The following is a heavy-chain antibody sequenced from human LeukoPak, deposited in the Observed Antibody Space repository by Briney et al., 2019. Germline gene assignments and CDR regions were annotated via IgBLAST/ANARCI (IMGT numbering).Heavy chain of an antibody. D-gene: IGHD3-10*01. J-gene: IGHJ6*03. CDR1: GGSISSSSYY. Sequence: SETLSLTCTVSGGSISSSSYYWGWIRQPPGKGLEWIGSIYYSGSTYYNPSLKSRVTISVDTSKNQFSLKLSSVTAADTAVYYCARGDMVRGVIPYYYYMGVWGKGTTVTISS. CDR2: IYYSGST. CDR3: ARGDMVRGVIPYYYYMGV. V-gene: IGHV4-39*01.